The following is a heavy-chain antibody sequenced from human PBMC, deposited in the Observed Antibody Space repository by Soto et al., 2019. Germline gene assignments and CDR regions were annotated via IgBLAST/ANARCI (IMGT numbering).Heavy chain of an antibody. Sequence: GGSLRLSCAASGLTVSSSYMSWVRQAPGKGLEWVSVIYSGGSTYYADSVRGRFTISRDNSENTLYLQMSSLRADDTAVYYCTNSASWVGEAYWGQGTLVTVSS. V-gene: IGHV3-66*01. CDR2: IYSGGST. J-gene: IGHJ4*02. CDR1: GLTVSSSY. D-gene: IGHD3-10*01. CDR3: TNSASWVGEAY.